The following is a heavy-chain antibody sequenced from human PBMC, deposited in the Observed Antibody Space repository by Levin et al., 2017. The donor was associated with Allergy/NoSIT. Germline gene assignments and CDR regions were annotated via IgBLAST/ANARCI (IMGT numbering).Heavy chain of an antibody. Sequence: ASVKVSCQASGYTFTSYYLHWVRQAPGQGLEWMGWINPYSGDTNFAQKFQGRVTLTSDTSIGTAYMELSRLRSDDTAVYYCARVTPALDSRDDHYCLGYWGQGALVTVSS. J-gene: IGHJ4*02. D-gene: IGHD3-22*01. V-gene: IGHV1-2*02. CDR3: ARVTPALDSRDDHYCLGY. CDR2: INPYSGDT. CDR1: GYTFTSYY.